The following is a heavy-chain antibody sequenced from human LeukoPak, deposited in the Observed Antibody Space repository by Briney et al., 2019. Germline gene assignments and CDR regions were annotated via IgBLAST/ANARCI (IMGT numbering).Heavy chain of an antibody. CDR1: GFTFSYYG. J-gene: IGHJ4*02. Sequence: GGSLRLSCAASGFTFSYYGFHWVRQAPGKGLEWVAFIRYDGNDKYYAESVKGRFTISRDNAKNSLYLQMNSLRAEDTAVYYCAREDKVSSSWLWGQGTLVTVSS. CDR3: AREDKVSSSWL. CDR2: IRYDGNDK. D-gene: IGHD6-13*01. V-gene: IGHV3-30*02.